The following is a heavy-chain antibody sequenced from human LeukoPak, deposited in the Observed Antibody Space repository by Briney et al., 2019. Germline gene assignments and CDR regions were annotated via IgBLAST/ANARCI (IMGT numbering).Heavy chain of an antibody. J-gene: IGHJ4*02. CDR3: VPSPGQQFIPYDY. CDR2: IYGADAA. V-gene: IGHV3-66*02. D-gene: IGHD6-13*01. CDR1: GVTVSSNY. Sequence: PGGSLRLSCAASGVTVSSNYMSWVREAPGKGVEWGSLIYGADAAYFTESVRGRFMISRDNFKNTLFLQMNSLRVEDTAVYYCVPSPGQQFIPYDYWGQGTHVTVSS.